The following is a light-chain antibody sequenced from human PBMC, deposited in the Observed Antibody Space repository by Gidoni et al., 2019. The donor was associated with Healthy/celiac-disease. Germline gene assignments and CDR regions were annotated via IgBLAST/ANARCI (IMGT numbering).Light chain of an antibody. J-gene: IGLJ2*01. CDR1: SSNIGAGYD. CDR2: GNS. V-gene: IGLV1-40*01. CDR3: QSYDSSLSGSVV. Sequence: QSVLTQPPSVSGAPGQRVTIPCTGSSSNIGAGYDVHWYQQLPGPAPNLLIYGNSHRPSGVPDRFSGSKSGTSASLAITGLQAEDEADYYCQSYDSSLSGSVVFGGGTKLTVL.